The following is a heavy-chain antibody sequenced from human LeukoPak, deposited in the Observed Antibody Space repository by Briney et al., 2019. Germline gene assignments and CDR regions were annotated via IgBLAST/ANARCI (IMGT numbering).Heavy chain of an antibody. V-gene: IGHV4-31*03. D-gene: IGHD2-15*01. CDR2: IYYSGST. Sequence: SETLSLTCTVSGGSISSGGYYWSWIRQHPGKGLEWIGYIYYSGSTYYNPSLKSRVTISVDTSKNQFSLKLSSVTAADTAVYYCARGPRYCSGGSCYSGYYYYYYMDVWGKGTTVTVSS. CDR3: ARGPRYCSGGSCYSGYYYYYYMDV. CDR1: GGSISSGGYY. J-gene: IGHJ6*03.